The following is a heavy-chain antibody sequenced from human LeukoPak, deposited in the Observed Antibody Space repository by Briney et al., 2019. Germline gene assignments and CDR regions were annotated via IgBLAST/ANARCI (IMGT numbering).Heavy chain of an antibody. D-gene: IGHD3-22*01. J-gene: IGHJ4*02. Sequence: PGGSLRLSCAASGFTFSTYDMHWVRQAPGKGLEWLSGIGNAGDTYYSGSVKGRFPVSRDNAKNSLYLQMNSLRVGDTAVCYCARAEGSGYYDLWYNYWGQGTLVTVSS. CDR1: GFTFSTYD. CDR3: ARAEGSGYYDLWYNY. V-gene: IGHV3-13*01. CDR2: IGNAGDT.